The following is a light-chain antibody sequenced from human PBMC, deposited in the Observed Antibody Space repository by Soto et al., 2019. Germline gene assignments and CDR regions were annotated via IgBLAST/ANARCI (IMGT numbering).Light chain of an antibody. CDR2: DAF. CDR3: QLRSDCPL. Sequence: EIVLTQSPDTLSLSPGEIASLSCRASQSVSNYLAWYQHKPGQAPRLLIYDAFNRATGIPARFSGSGSGTDFTLTISRLKPEDFAVYYCQLRSDCPLFGPGTKVD. V-gene: IGKV3-11*01. J-gene: IGKJ3*01. CDR1: QSVSNY.